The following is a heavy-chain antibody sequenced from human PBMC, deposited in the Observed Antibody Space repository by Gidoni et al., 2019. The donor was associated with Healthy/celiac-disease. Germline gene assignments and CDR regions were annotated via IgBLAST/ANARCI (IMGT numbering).Heavy chain of an antibody. CDR2: IYYSGST. V-gene: IGHV4-31*03. D-gene: IGHD4-17*01. CDR1: GGPISSGGYY. CDR3: AGLDYGDYRVDY. J-gene: IGHJ4*02. Sequence: VQLQESGPGLVKPSQTLSLTCTVSGGPISSGGYYWSWIRQHPGKGLGWVGFIYYSGSTYYNPSLKSRFTISVDTSKNQFSLELSSVTAADTAVYYCAGLDYGDYRVDYWGQGTLVTVSS.